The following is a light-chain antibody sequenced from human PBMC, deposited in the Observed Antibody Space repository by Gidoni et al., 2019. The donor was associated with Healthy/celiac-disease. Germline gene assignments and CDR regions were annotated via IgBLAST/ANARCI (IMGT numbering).Light chain of an antibody. CDR2: AAS. V-gene: IGKV1-39*01. CDR3: QQSYSTLPLT. J-gene: IGKJ4*01. Sequence: DIQMTQSPSSMSASVGDRVTITCRASQSISSYLNWYQQKPGTAPKLLIYAASSLQSGVPSRFSGSGSGTDFTLTISSLQPEDFATYYCQQSYSTLPLTFXGXTKVEIK. CDR1: QSISSY.